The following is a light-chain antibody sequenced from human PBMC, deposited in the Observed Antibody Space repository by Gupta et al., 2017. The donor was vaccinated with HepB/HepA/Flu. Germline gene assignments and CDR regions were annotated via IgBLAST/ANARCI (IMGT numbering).Light chain of an antibody. CDR1: SSDVGGYHY. Sequence: QSALTQHPSSSGSPGVSVTISCTGTSSDVGGYHYVSWYQQHPGTAPILMLYEVNRRPAGVPDRFSCSQSGNTASPTVSGLQEADEADYYCSSYAGSNNLVFGGGTKLTVL. CDR2: EVN. J-gene: IGLJ2*01. CDR3: SSYAGSNNLV. V-gene: IGLV2-8*01.